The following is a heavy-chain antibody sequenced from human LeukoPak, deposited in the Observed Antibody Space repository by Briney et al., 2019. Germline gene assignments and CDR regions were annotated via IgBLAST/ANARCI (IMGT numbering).Heavy chain of an antibody. CDR1: GGSISSYY. D-gene: IGHD3-9*01. Sequence: PSETLSPTCTVSGGSISSYYWSWIRQPPGKGLEWIGYIYYSGSTNYNPSLKSRVTISVDTSKNQFSLKLSSVTAADTAVYYCAREGRYFDWLRYYYYYMDVWGKGTTVTVSS. CDR3: AREGRYFDWLRYYYYYMDV. J-gene: IGHJ6*03. CDR2: IYYSGST. V-gene: IGHV4-59*01.